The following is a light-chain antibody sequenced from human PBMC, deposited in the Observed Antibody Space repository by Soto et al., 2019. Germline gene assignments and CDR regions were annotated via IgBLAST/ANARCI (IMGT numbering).Light chain of an antibody. CDR1: SSNIGAGYD. CDR3: QSYDSSRSGEV. V-gene: IGLV1-40*01. CDR2: GNS. J-gene: IGLJ2*01. Sequence: QLVLTQPPSVSGAPGQRVTISCTGSSSNIGAGYDVHWYQQLPGTAPKLLIYGNSNRPSGVPDRFSGSKSGTSASLAITGLQAEDEADYYCQSYDSSRSGEVFGGGTKLTVL.